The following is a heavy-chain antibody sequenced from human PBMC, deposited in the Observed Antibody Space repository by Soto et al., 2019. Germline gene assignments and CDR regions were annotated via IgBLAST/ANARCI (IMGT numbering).Heavy chain of an antibody. CDR1: GFAFSTYS. V-gene: IGHV3-48*01. Sequence: EVQLEESGGGLVQPGGSLRLSCAASGFAFSTYSMNWVRQAPGKGLEWVSYISSSSSTIYYADSVKGRFTISRDNAKSSLYLQMNSLRAEDTAVYYCARWTDTFYFDSWGQGTLVTVSS. CDR2: ISSSSSTI. J-gene: IGHJ4*02. D-gene: IGHD3-16*01. CDR3: ARWTDTFYFDS.